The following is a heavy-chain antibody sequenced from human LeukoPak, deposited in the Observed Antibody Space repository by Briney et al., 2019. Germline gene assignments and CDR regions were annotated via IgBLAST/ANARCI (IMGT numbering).Heavy chain of an antibody. J-gene: IGHJ5*02. CDR1: GYSVTGYY. D-gene: IGHD1-1*01. CDR2: IYTSGST. Sequence: SETLSLTCTVFGYSVTGYYLNWVLQHPGKGLEWIGYIYTSGSTNYNPSLKSRVTISVDTSKNQCSLKLSSVTAADTAVYYCARERPYSYNWFDPWGQGTLVTVSS. CDR3: ARERPYSYNWFDP. V-gene: IGHV4-4*09.